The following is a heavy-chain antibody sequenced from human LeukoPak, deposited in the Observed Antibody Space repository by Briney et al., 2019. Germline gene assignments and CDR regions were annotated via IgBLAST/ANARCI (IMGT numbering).Heavy chain of an antibody. CDR2: INSDGSIT. V-gene: IGHV3-74*03. CDR1: GFTFSNYW. CDR3: ARGGYCSGGSCYRGFDS. D-gene: IGHD2-15*01. Sequence: GGSLRLSCAASGFTFSNYWMQWVRQAPVKGLVWVSRINSDGSITTYADSVKGRFTVSRDNAKNTLFLQMNSLRDEDTAVYYCARGGYCSGGSCYRGFDSWGQGTLVTVSS. J-gene: IGHJ4*02.